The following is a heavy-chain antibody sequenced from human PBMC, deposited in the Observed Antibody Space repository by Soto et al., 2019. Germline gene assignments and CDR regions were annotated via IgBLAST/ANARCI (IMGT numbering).Heavy chain of an antibody. D-gene: IGHD5-12*01. CDR2: INHSGST. Sequence: GSLRLSCAVYGGSFSGYYWSWIRQPPGKGLEWIGEINHSGSTNYNPSLKSRVTISVDTSKNQFSLKLSSVTTADTAVYYCARGRRGMATTTKAGFDYWGQGTLVTVSS. J-gene: IGHJ4*02. V-gene: IGHV4-34*01. CDR3: ARGRRGMATTTKAGFDY. CDR1: GGSFSGYY.